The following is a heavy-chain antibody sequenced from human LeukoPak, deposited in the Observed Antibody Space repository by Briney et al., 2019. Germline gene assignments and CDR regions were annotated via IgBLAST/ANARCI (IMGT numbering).Heavy chain of an antibody. D-gene: IGHD5-12*01. CDR3: ARSSSAYDVNFDF. CDR2: IYHSGRT. V-gene: IGHV4-31*11. J-gene: IGHJ4*02. Sequence: SETLSLTRAVSGDSISSGGYSWAWIRHHPGQGLEWIGYIYHSGRTYYNPPLKSRVLISVDTSKNQFSLSLTSVTAADTAVYYCARSSSAYDVNFDFWGQGTLVTVSS. CDR1: GDSISSGGYS.